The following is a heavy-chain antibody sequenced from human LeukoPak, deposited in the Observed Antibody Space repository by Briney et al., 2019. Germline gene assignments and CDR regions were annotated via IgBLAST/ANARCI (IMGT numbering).Heavy chain of an antibody. J-gene: IGHJ6*04. Sequence: SETLSLTCAVSGYSISSGYYWCWIRQPPGKGLEWIGSIYHSGSTYYNPSLKSRVTISVDTSKNQFSLKLSSVTAADTAVYYCARGPITMVRGVSLLAENYGMDVWGKGTTVTVSS. V-gene: IGHV4-38-2*01. CDR2: IYHSGST. D-gene: IGHD3-10*01. CDR3: ARGPITMVRGVSLLAENYGMDV. CDR1: GYSISSGYY.